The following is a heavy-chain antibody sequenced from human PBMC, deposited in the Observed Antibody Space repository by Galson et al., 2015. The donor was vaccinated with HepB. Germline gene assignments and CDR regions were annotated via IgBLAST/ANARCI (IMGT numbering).Heavy chain of an antibody. D-gene: IGHD1/OR15-1a*01. J-gene: IGHJ4*02. CDR3: ARGNNPNY. CDR2: IIEDGGAK. V-gene: IGHV3-7*03. CDR1: GFRLSDSW. Sequence: SLRLSCAASGFRLSDSWMTWVRHSPGGGLEWGATIIEDGGAKRYWTSGRAGFPISRDNAKNSVFLQMDSLRADDTAIYYCARGNNPNYWGQGTLVTVSS.